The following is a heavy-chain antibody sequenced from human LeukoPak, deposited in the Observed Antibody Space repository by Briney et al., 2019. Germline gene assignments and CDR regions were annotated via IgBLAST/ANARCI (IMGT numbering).Heavy chain of an antibody. Sequence: SETLSLTCAVYGGSFSGYYWSWIRQPPGKGLEWIGEINHSGSTNYNPSLKSRVTISVDTSKNQFSLKLSSVTAADTAVYYCARRNTYYDILTGYYTGVDFDYWGQGTLVTVSS. D-gene: IGHD3-9*01. CDR2: INHSGST. J-gene: IGHJ4*02. V-gene: IGHV4-34*01. CDR1: GGSFSGYY. CDR3: ARRNTYYDILTGYYTGVDFDY.